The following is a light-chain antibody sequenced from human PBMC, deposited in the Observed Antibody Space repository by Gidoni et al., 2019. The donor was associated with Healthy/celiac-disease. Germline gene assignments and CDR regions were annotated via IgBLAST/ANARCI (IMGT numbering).Light chain of an antibody. CDR2: DAS. J-gene: IGKJ5*01. V-gene: IGKV3-11*01. CDR3: QQRSNWPPRIT. Sequence: EIVLIQSLATLSLSPGERATLSCRASQSVSSYLAWYQQKPGQAPRLLIYDASNRATGIPARFSGSGSGTDFTLTISSLEPEDFAVYYCQQRSNWPPRITFGQGTRLEIK. CDR1: QSVSSY.